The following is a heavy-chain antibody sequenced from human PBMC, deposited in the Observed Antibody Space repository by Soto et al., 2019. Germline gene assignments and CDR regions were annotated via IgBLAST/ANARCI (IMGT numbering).Heavy chain of an antibody. Sequence: SGPTLVNPTQTLTLTCTFSGFSLSTSGVGVGWIRQPPGKALEWLALIYFDDDKRYSPSLKSRLTITKDTSKNQVVLTMTNMDPVDTATYYCAQRGTYCSSTSCVVGASADSNYVDNWFDPWGQGTLVTVSS. D-gene: IGHD2-2*01. V-gene: IGHV2-5*02. CDR3: AQRGTYCSSTSCVVGASADSNYVDNWFDP. CDR1: GFSLSTSGVG. J-gene: IGHJ5*02. CDR2: IYFDDDK.